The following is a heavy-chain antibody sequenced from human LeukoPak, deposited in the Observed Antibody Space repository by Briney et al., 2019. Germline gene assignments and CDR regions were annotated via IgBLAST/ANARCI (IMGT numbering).Heavy chain of an antibody. J-gene: IGHJ4*02. CDR2: IYDSGST. V-gene: IGHV4-59*01. CDR3: ARGGIIVGVDY. CDR1: GGSISSYY. Sequence: SETLSLTCTVSGGSISSYYWSWIRQPPGKGLEWIGFIYDSGSTNYNSSLKSRVTISVDTSKNQFSLKLSSVTAADTAVYYCARGGIIVGVDYWGLGTLVTVSS. D-gene: IGHD1-26*01.